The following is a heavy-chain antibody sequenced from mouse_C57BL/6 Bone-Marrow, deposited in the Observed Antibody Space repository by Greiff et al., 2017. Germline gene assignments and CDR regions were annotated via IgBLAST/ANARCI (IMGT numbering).Heavy chain of an antibody. CDR3: ARHLGEHYAMDY. V-gene: IGHV5-2*01. J-gene: IGHJ4*01. Sequence: VHVKQSGGGLVQPGESLKLSCESNEYEFPSHDMSWVRKTPEKRLELVAAINSDGGSTYYPDTMERRFIISRDNTKKTLYLQMSSLRSEDTALYYCARHLGEHYAMDYWGKGTSVTVSS. CDR2: INSDGGST. D-gene: IGHD4-1*01. CDR1: EYEFPSHD.